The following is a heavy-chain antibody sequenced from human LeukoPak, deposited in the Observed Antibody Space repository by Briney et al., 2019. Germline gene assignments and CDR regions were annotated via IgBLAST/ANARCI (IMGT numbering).Heavy chain of an antibody. Sequence: SETLSLTCAVSGGSFSGYHWIWIRQPPGKGLEWIGEITHSGSTNYNPSLKSPVIISVDTSKNQFSLKLSSVTAADTAVYYCARGLISSSWRNNWFDPWGQGILVTVSS. CDR3: ARGLISSSWRNNWFDP. CDR2: ITHSGST. D-gene: IGHD6-13*01. J-gene: IGHJ5*02. CDR1: GGSFSGYH. V-gene: IGHV4-34*01.